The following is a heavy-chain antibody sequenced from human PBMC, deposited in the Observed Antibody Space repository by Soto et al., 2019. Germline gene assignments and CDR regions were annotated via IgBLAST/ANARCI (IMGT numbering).Heavy chain of an antibody. CDR2: ISNDGSNK. V-gene: IGHV3-30*18. CDR3: AKSGGNYYVSDAFDI. CDR1: GFTFSDYG. D-gene: IGHD1-26*01. J-gene: IGHJ3*02. Sequence: QVQLVESGGGVVQPGRSLRLSCAASGFTFSDYGMHWVSQAPGKGLEWVAVISNDGSNKYYADSVRGRFTISRDKSKNTLHLQMNTLRAEDTAVYYCAKSGGNYYVSDAFDICGQGTMVTVSS.